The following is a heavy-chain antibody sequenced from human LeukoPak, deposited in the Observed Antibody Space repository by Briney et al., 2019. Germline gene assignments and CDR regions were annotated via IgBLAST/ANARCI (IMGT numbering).Heavy chain of an antibody. V-gene: IGHV3-23*01. Sequence: GGSLRLSCAASGFTFSNYAMSWVRQAPGKGLEWVSDINGSGGRTYYADSVKGRFTISRDNSKNTLYLQMNSLRAEDTAKYYCAKGARRLLNWFDAWGQGTLVTVSS. D-gene: IGHD1-26*01. CDR2: INGSGGRT. J-gene: IGHJ5*02. CDR1: GFTFSNYA. CDR3: AKGARRLLNWFDA.